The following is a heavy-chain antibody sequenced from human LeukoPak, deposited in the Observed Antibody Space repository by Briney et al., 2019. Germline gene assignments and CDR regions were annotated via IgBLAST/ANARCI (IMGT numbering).Heavy chain of an antibody. J-gene: IGHJ3*02. CDR3: ARDQVVTAITGDAFDI. D-gene: IGHD2-21*02. CDR2: IDTNTGNP. Sequence: ASVKVSCKASGYTFTSYAMNWVRQAPGQGLEWMGWIDTNTGNPTYAQGFTGRFVFSLDTSVSTAYLQISSLKAEDTAVYYCARDQVVTAITGDAFDIWGQGTMVTVSS. V-gene: IGHV7-4-1*02. CDR1: GYTFTSYA.